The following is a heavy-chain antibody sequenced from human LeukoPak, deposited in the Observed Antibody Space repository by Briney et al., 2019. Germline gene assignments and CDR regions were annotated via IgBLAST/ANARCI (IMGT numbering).Heavy chain of an antibody. J-gene: IGHJ5*02. CDR1: GFTFSSYG. V-gene: IGHV3-30*18. Sequence: PGGSLRLSCAASGFTFSSYGMHWVRQAPGKGLEWVAVISYDGSNKYYADSVKGRFTISRDNPKNTLYLQMNSLRAEDTAVYYCAKGGGYRTRTKPLNWFDPWGQGTLVTVSS. D-gene: IGHD1-14*01. CDR3: AKGGGYRTRTKPLNWFDP. CDR2: ISYDGSNK.